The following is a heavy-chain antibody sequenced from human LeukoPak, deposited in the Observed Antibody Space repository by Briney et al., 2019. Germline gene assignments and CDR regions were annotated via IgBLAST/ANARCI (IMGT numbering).Heavy chain of an antibody. CDR2: ISAWNGDT. Sequence: ASVKVSCKASGYTFNRHSIIWVRQAPGQGLEWMGWISAWNGDTSYAQKFQGRVTMTRNTSISTAYMELSSLRSEDTAVYYCARDHTLDAFDIWGQGTMVTVSS. CDR3: ARDHTLDAFDI. D-gene: IGHD2-2*02. V-gene: IGHV1-18*01. CDR1: GYTFNRHS. J-gene: IGHJ3*02.